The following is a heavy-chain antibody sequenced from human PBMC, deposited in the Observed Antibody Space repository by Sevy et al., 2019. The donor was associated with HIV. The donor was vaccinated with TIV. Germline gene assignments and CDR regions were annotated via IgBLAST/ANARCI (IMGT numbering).Heavy chain of an antibody. CDR2: ISGSSSYI. CDR1: GFTFSSYS. V-gene: IGHV3-21*01. Sequence: GGSLRLSCAASGFTFSSYSLSWVRQASGKGLEWVSSISGSSSYIYHTDSVKGRFTISRDNAKNSLDLQMNSLRAEDTAVYYCTRHVDVTSSWYQTYSFYYMDVWGKGTTVTVSS. J-gene: IGHJ6*03. CDR3: TRHVDVTSSWYQTYSFYYMDV. D-gene: IGHD6-13*01.